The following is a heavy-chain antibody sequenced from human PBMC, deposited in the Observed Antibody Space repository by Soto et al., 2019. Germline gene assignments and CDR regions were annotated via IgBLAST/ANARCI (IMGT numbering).Heavy chain of an antibody. CDR2: IIPIFRTT. J-gene: IGHJ4*02. CDR1: GGSFSGQA. V-gene: IGHV1-69*13. Sequence: SVKVSCKASGGSFSGQAVSWVRQAPVQGLEGVGGIIPIFRTTNYARKFQGRLTITADESTSTASMELTSLTSEDTAIYYCGSVPNRGQVTLVTVSS. CDR3: GSVPN.